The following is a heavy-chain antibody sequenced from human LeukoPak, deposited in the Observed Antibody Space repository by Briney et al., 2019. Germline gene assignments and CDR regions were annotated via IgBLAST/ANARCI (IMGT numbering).Heavy chain of an antibody. CDR3: AGEDTENYYFDY. CDR1: GYTFTAYY. Sequence: EASVKVSCKASGYTFTAYYMHWVRQAPGQGLELMGWINPKSGATNFAQKFQGRVTMTRDTSISTAYMELRRLRSDDTAMYYCAGEDTENYYFDYWGQGTLVTVSS. V-gene: IGHV1-2*02. D-gene: IGHD5-18*01. CDR2: INPKSGAT. J-gene: IGHJ4*02.